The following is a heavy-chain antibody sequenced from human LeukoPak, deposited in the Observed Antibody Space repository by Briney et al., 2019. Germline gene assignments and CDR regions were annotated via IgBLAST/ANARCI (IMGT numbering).Heavy chain of an antibody. CDR2: ISYDGSNK. CDR1: GFTFSSYG. J-gene: IGHJ4*02. D-gene: IGHD6-13*01. V-gene: IGHV3-30*18. CDR3: AKGGGIAAAGRDEANDY. Sequence: GGSLRLSCAASGFTFSSYGMHWVRQAPGKGLEWVAVISYDGSNKYYADSVKGRFTISRDNSKNTLYLQMNSLRAEDTAVYYCAKGGGIAAAGRDEANDYWGQGTLVTVSS.